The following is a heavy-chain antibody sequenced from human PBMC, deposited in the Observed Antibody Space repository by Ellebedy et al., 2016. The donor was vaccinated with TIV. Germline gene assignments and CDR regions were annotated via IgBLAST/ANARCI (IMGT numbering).Heavy chain of an antibody. J-gene: IGHJ4*02. Sequence: GESLKISXAASGFTFSSYWIGWVRQMPGKGLEWMGIIYPGDSDTRYSPSFQGQVTISADKSISTAYLQWSSLKASDTAMYYCARNKYCSGGSCWASDYWGRGTLVTVSS. CDR1: GFTFSSYW. V-gene: IGHV5-51*01. CDR2: IYPGDSDT. CDR3: ARNKYCSGGSCWASDY. D-gene: IGHD2-15*01.